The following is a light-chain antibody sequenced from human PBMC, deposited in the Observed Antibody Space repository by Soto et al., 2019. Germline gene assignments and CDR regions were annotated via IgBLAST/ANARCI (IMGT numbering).Light chain of an antibody. Sequence: AIQLTQSPSSLSASVGDRVSITCRASQGIRNDLGWYQHKPGKAPKILIHGASSLQSGVPSRFSGSASGTEFTLTISSLQPEDLASYYCLQDHSYPWTFGQGTKVEI. V-gene: IGKV1-6*01. CDR2: GAS. CDR1: QGIRND. J-gene: IGKJ1*01. CDR3: LQDHSYPWT.